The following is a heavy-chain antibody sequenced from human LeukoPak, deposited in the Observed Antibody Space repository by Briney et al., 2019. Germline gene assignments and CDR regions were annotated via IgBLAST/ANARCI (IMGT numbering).Heavy chain of an antibody. CDR2: IFDTGST. Sequence: SETLSLTCTVSGGSISTIPLYWGWIRQPPGKGLEWIGSIFDTGSTYDNPSLKSRVTISVDTSRNQFSLKLSSVTAADTAVYFCARHGYYGSGDGAFDIWAQGTMVTVSS. V-gene: IGHV4-39*01. J-gene: IGHJ3*02. CDR1: GGSISTIPLY. CDR3: ARHGYYGSGDGAFDI. D-gene: IGHD3-10*01.